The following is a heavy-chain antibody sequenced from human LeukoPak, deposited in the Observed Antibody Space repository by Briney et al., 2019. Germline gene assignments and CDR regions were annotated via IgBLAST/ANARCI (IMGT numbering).Heavy chain of an antibody. Sequence: TSETLSLTCTVSGGSISSGSYYWSWIRQPAGKGLEWIGRIYTSGSTNYNPSLKSRVTISVDTSKNQFSLKLSSVTAADTAVYYCARGYSSGWYEHDAFDIWGQGTMVTVSS. V-gene: IGHV4-61*02. D-gene: IGHD6-19*01. J-gene: IGHJ3*02. CDR3: ARGYSSGWYEHDAFDI. CDR2: IYTSGST. CDR1: GGSISSGSYY.